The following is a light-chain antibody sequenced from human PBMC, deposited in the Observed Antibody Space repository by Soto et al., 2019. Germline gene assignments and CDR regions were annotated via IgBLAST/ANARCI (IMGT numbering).Light chain of an antibody. V-gene: IGKV4-1*01. J-gene: IGKJ3*01. CDR1: QSVLYSSNNKNY. CDR2: WAS. CDR3: QQYYRTFT. Sequence: DIVMTQSPDSLAVSLGERATINCKSSQSVLYSSNNKNYLAWYQQKPGQPPKLLIYWASTRESGVPDRFSGSGSGTDFTLTISSLQAEDVAVYYCQQYYRTFTFVPGTKVDIK.